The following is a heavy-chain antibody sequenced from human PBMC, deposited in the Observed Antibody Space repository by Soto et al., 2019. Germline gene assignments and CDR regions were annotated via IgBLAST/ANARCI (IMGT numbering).Heavy chain of an antibody. CDR1: GFTFSSYG. D-gene: IGHD1-26*01. CDR2: IWYDGSDK. CDR3: ARKESILGIDY. J-gene: IGHJ4*02. V-gene: IGHV3-33*01. Sequence: HPGGSLRLSCAASGFTFSSYGMHWVRQAPGKGLEWVAVIWYDGSDKYYADSVKGRFTISRDNSKNTLYLQMNSLRAEDTAVYYCARKESILGIDYWGQGTLVTVSS.